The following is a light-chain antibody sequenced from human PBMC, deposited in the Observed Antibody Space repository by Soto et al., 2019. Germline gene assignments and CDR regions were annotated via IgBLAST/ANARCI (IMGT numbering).Light chain of an antibody. Sequence: AIRMTQSPSSFSASTGDRVTITCRASQGISSYLAWYQQKPGKAPKLLIYDASTLQSGVPTRFSGSGSGTDFILTISCLQSEDFATYYCQQYYSYPRTFGQGTKVEIK. CDR3: QQYYSYPRT. J-gene: IGKJ1*01. V-gene: IGKV1-8*01. CDR1: QGISSY. CDR2: DAS.